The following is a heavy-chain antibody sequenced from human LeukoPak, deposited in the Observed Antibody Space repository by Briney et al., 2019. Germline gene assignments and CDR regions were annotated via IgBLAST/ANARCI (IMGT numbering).Heavy chain of an antibody. CDR2: INPNSGGT. D-gene: IGHD2-2*01. J-gene: IGHJ4*02. V-gene: IGHV1-2*06. CDR1: GYTFTGYY. Sequence: GASAKVSCKASGYTFTGYYMHWVRQAPGQGLEWMGRINPNSGGTNYAQKFQGRVTTTRDTSISTAYMELSRLRSDDTAVYYCAAYCSSTSCHFDYWGQGTLVTVSS. CDR3: AAYCSSTSCHFDY.